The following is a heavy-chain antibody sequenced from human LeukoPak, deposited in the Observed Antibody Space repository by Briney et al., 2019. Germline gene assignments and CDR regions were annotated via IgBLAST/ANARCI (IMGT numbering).Heavy chain of an antibody. CDR1: GYTFTSYD. Sequence: ASVKVSCKASGYTFTSYDINWVRQATGQGLEWMGWINPNSGGTNYAQKFQGRVTMTRDTSISTAYVELSRLRSDDTAVYYCARGRTTGTTSGDIWGQGTMVTVSS. J-gene: IGHJ3*02. CDR2: INPNSGGT. CDR3: ARGRTTGTTSGDI. D-gene: IGHD1-1*01. V-gene: IGHV1-2*02.